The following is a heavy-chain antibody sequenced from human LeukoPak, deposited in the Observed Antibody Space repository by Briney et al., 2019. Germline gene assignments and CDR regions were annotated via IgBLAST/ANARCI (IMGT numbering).Heavy chain of an antibody. CDR3: AKGPPYYYDSSGYAYYYYGMDV. CDR2: ISGSGGST. V-gene: IGHV3-23*01. Sequence: GGSQRLSCAASGFTFSTYAMSWVRQAPGKGLEWVSAISGSGGSTYYADSVQGRFTISRDNSKNTLYLQMNSLRAEDTAVYYCAKGPPYYYDSSGYAYYYYGMDVWGQGTTVTVSS. CDR1: GFTFSTYA. J-gene: IGHJ6*02. D-gene: IGHD3-22*01.